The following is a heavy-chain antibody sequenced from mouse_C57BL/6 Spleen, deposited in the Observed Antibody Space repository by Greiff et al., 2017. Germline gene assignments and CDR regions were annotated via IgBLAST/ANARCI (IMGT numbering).Heavy chain of an antibody. CDR2: IHPNSGST. V-gene: IGHV1-64*01. J-gene: IGHJ4*01. CDR3: ARRGLMDYGVMDY. Sequence: QVQLQQPGAELVKPGASVKLSCKASGYTFTSYWMHWVKQRPGQGLEWIGMIHPNSGSTNYNEKFKSKATLTVDKSSSTAYMQHSSLTSEDSAVYYCARRGLMDYGVMDYWGQGTSVTVSS. CDR1: GYTFTSYW. D-gene: IGHD2-4*01.